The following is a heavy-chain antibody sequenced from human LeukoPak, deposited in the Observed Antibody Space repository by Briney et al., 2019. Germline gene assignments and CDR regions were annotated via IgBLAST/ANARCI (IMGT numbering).Heavy chain of an antibody. D-gene: IGHD1-26*01. CDR3: TRVYSGTDC. J-gene: IGHJ4*02. CDR2: IYYSGST. Sequence: GSLRLSCAASGFTVSSNFMTWVRQPPGKGLEWIGNIYYSGSTYYNPSLKSRVSISVDTSKNQFSLRLTSVTAADTAVYYCTRVYSGTDCWGQGTLVTVSS. CDR1: GFTVSSNF. V-gene: IGHV4-59*04.